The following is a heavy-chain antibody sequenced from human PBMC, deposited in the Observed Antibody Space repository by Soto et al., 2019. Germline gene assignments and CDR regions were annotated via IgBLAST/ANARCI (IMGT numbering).Heavy chain of an antibody. V-gene: IGHV1-2*02. CDR1: GYTFTGYY. CDR2: INPNSGGT. Sequence: QVQLVQSGAEVKKPGASVKVSCKASGYTFTGYYMHWVRQAPGQGLEWMGWINPNSGGTNYAQKFQGRDTMTRQPTITTAYRELNRLRAEDTAVYYCARDPRYCSSTSCSPTTYYMDVWSKGTTVTVSS. D-gene: IGHD2-2*01. J-gene: IGHJ6*03. CDR3: ARDPRYCSSTSCSPTTYYMDV.